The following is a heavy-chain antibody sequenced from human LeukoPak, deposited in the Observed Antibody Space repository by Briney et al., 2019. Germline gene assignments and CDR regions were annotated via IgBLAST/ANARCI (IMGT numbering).Heavy chain of an antibody. CDR1: GGSFSGYY. CDR3: ARRVREDNWFDP. Sequence: SETLSLTCAVYGGSFSGYYWSWIRQPPGKGLEWIGEINHSGGTNYNPSLKSRVTISVDTSKNQFSLKLSSVTAADTAVYYCARRVREDNWFDPWGQGTLVTVSS. CDR2: INHSGGT. V-gene: IGHV4-34*01. J-gene: IGHJ5*02.